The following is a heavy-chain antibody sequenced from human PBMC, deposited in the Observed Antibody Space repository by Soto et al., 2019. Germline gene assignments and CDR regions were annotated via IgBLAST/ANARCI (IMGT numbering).Heavy chain of an antibody. CDR2: IYYSGST. J-gene: IGHJ4*02. CDR1: DGSISSSNYY. CDR3: ARQVNYDFWSGSGYFDY. D-gene: IGHD3-3*01. Sequence: SETVSLTCSVSDGSISSSNYYWVWIRQPPDKGLEWIGSIYYSGSTDYNPSLQSRLTISVDTSRSHFSLKLSSVTAADTAVYYCARQVNYDFWSGSGYFDYWGQGTLVTVS. V-gene: IGHV4-39*01.